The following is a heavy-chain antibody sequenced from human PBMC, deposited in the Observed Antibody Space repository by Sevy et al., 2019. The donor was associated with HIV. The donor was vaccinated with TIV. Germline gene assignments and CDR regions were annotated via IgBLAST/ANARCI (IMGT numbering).Heavy chain of an antibody. D-gene: IGHD3-10*01. J-gene: IGHJ6*03. CDR2: IYPGDSDT. V-gene: IGHV5-51*01. CDR3: ASRTYYYGSGSYYGRPDYYYMDV. CDR1: GYSFTSYW. Sequence: GESLKISCKGSGYSFTSYWIGWVRQMPGKGLEWMGIIYPGDSDTRYSPSFQGQVTISADKSISTAYLQWSSLKASDTAMYYCASRTYYYGSGSYYGRPDYYYMDVWGIGTTVTVSS.